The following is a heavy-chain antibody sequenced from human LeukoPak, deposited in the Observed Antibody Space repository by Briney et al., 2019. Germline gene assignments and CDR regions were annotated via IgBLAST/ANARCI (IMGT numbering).Heavy chain of an antibody. CDR1: GYTFTSYG. V-gene: IGHV1-18*01. CDR3: ARDYYDSSGYYFDY. CDR2: ISAYNGNT. J-gene: IGHJ4*02. Sequence: ASVKVSCKASGYTFTSYGISWVRQAPGQGLEWMGWISAYNGNTNYAQKLQGRVTMTTDTSTSTAYMELRSLRSNDTAVYYCARDYYDSSGYYFDYWGQGTLVTVSS. D-gene: IGHD3-22*01.